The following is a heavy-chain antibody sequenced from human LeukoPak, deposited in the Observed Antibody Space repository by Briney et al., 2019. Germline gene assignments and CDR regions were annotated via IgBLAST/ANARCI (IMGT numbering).Heavy chain of an antibody. CDR2: ISWNRGSI. V-gene: IGHV3-9*01. D-gene: IGHD1-26*01. CDR1: GFTFEDYA. Sequence: GRSLRLSCVASGFTFEDYAMHWVRQAPGKGLEWVSGISWNRGSIGYADSVKGRFIISRDDAKNSLYLQMNSLRPEDTALYYCAKDFVHSGSYGRVHQYCMDVWGQGTTVTVSS. CDR3: AKDFVHSGSYGRVHQYCMDV. J-gene: IGHJ6*02.